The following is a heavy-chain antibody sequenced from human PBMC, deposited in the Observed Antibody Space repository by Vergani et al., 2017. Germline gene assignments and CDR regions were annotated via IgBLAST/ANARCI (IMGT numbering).Heavy chain of an antibody. D-gene: IGHD3-3*01. V-gene: IGHV5-51*01. CDR2: IYPGDSDT. CDR1: GYSFTSYW. J-gene: IGHJ1*01. Sequence: EVQLVQSGAEVKKPGESLKISCKGSGYSFTSYWIGWVRQMPGKGLEWMGIIYPGDSDTRYSPSFQGQVTISADKSISTAYLQWSSLKASDTAMYYCARDNDFWSGRINPGSEYFQHWGQGTLVTVSS. CDR3: ARDNDFWSGRINPGSEYFQH.